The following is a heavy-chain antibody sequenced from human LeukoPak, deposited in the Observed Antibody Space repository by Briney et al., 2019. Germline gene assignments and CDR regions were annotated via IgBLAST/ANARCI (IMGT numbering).Heavy chain of an antibody. CDR3: ARVTRGNRFDP. J-gene: IGHJ5*02. V-gene: IGHV3-53*01. CDR1: GFTVSSNY. D-gene: IGHD4-11*01. Sequence: GGSLRLSCAASGFTVSSNYMSWVRQAPGKGLEWVSVIYSGGSTYYADSVKGRFTISRDNSKNTLYLQMNSLRAEDTAVYYCARVTRGNRFDPWGQGTLVTVSS. CDR2: IYSGGST.